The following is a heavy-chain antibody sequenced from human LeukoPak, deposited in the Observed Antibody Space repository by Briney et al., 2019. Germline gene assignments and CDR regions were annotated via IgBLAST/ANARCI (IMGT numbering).Heavy chain of an antibody. CDR2: IRQDGSVQ. CDR3: ARDGDTAMDY. J-gene: IGHJ4*02. V-gene: IGHV3-7*01. D-gene: IGHD5-18*01. CDR1: GFTFSSYW. Sequence: GGSLRLSCAASGFTFSSYWMSWVRQAPGKGLEWVANIRQDGSVQNYVDSVKGRFTISRDNPKNSVYLQMSSLRAEDTAVYYCARDGDTAMDYWGQGTLVTVSS.